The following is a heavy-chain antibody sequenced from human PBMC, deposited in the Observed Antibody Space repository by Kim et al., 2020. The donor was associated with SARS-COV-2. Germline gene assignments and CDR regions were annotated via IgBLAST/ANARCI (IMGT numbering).Heavy chain of an antibody. D-gene: IGHD6-13*01. CDR2: IIPIFGTA. CDR1: GGTFSSYA. CDR3: ARGFRQQLARPVLFDY. J-gene: IGHJ4*02. V-gene: IGHV1-69*13. Sequence: SVKVSCKASGGTFSSYAISWVRQAPGQGLEWMGGIIPIFGTANYAQKFQGRVTITADESTSTAYMELSSLRSEDTAVYYCARGFRQQLARPVLFDYWGQGTLVTVSS.